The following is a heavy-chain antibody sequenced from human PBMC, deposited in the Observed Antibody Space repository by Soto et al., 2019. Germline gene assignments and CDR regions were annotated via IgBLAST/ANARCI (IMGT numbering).Heavy chain of an antibody. CDR2: ISYDGSNK. CDR1: GFTFSSYA. J-gene: IGHJ4*02. CDR3: ARDRPDSSGWYVPTYYFDY. V-gene: IGHV3-30-3*01. D-gene: IGHD6-19*01. Sequence: GGSLRLSCAASGFTFSSYAMHWVRQAPGKGLEWVAVISYDGSNKYYADSVKGRFTISRDNSKNTLYLQMNSLRAEDTAVYYCARDRPDSSGWYVPTYYFDYWGQGTLVTVSS.